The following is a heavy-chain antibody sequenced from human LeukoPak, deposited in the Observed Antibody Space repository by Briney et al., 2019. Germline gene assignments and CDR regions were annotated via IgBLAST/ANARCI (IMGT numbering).Heavy chain of an antibody. D-gene: IGHD1-1*01. CDR2: ISYDGSNK. Sequence: GGSLRLSCAASGFTFSSNAMHWVRQAPGKGLEWVAVISYDGSNKYYADSVKGRFTISRDNSKNTLYLQMNSLRAEDTAVYYCARPPSGNWNDLDYWGQGTLVTVSS. V-gene: IGHV3-30-3*01. J-gene: IGHJ4*02. CDR3: ARPPSGNWNDLDY. CDR1: GFTFSSNA.